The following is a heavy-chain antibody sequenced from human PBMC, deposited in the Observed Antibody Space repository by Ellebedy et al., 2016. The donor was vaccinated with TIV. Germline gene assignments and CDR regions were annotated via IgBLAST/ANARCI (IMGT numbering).Heavy chain of an antibody. CDR1: GYTFTSYG. V-gene: IGHV1-18*01. J-gene: IGHJ5*02. CDR3: ARDNTVGGTNWFDP. Sequence: AASVKVSCKTSGYTFTSYGVSWVRQAPGQGLEWMGWISGLNGKTKYARTVQGRVTLTTDTAARTVYMELTSLRSEDTAVYYCARDNTVGGTNWFDPWGQGTLVIVSS. D-gene: IGHD6-19*01. CDR2: ISGLNGKT.